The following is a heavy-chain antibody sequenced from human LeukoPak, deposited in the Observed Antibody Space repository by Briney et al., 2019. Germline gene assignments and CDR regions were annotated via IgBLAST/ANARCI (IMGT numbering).Heavy chain of an antibody. CDR2: ISSSGSTI. J-gene: IGHJ4*02. Sequence: PGGSLRLSCAASGFTFSSYEMNWVRQAPGKGLEWVSYISSSGSTIYYADSVKGRFTISRDNAKNSLYLQMNSLRAEDTAVYYCARGGSDSSGWYRGNYFDYWGQGTLVTVSS. V-gene: IGHV3-48*03. CDR3: ARGGSDSSGWYRGNYFDY. D-gene: IGHD6-19*01. CDR1: GFTFSSYE.